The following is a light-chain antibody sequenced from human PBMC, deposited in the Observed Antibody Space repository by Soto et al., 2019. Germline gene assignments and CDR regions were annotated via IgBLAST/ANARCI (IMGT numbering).Light chain of an antibody. Sequence: QSALTQPASVSGSPGQSITISCTGSSSDVGGYNHVSWYQQHPGKAPKLMIYEVSNRPSGVSNRFSGSKSGNTASLTISGLQAEDEADYYCCSFALRSTLIFGGGTQLTVL. J-gene: IGLJ2*01. CDR2: EVS. CDR3: CSFALRSTLI. CDR1: SSDVGGYNH. V-gene: IGLV2-14*01.